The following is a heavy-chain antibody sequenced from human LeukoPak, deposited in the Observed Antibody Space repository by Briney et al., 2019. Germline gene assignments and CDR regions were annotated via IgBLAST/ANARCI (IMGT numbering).Heavy chain of an antibody. CDR3: AKEFSPVREVIRGAFDI. CDR1: GFTFSSYA. D-gene: IGHD3-10*01. CDR2: ISGSGGST. V-gene: IGHV3-23*01. Sequence: LSGGSLRLSCAASGFTFSSYAMSWVRQAPGKGLEWVSAISGSGGSTYYADSVKGRFTISRDNSKNTLYLQMNSLRAEDTAVYYCAKEFSPVREVIRGAFDIWGQGTMVTVSS. J-gene: IGHJ3*02.